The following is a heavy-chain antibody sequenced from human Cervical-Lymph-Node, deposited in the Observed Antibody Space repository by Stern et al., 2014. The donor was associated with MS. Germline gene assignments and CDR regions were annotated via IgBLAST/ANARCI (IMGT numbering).Heavy chain of an antibody. V-gene: IGHV1-8*01. CDR1: GYSFSNYD. D-gene: IGHD3-3*01. J-gene: IGHJ4*02. Sequence: VQLVESGAEVKKPGASGKVSCRTSGYSFSNYDISWVRQAAGQGLEWMGWMNPNSGYTGCAQKFEGRVTMTSNTSISTAYMELSMLTSEDTAVYYCVCGLGYWGQGTLVTVSS. CDR3: VCGLGY. CDR2: MNPNSGYT.